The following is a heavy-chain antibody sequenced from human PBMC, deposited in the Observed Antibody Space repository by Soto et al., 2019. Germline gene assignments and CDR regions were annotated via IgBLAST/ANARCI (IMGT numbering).Heavy chain of an antibody. V-gene: IGHV1-69*04. CDR1: GGTFSSYT. Sequence: SVKVSCKASGGTFSSYTISWVRQAPGQGLEWMGRIIPILGIANYAQKFQGRVTITADKSTSTAYMELSSLRSEDTAVYYCARDKVAARLGNYYYYMYVWGKGTTVTVSS. CDR3: ARDKVAARLGNYYYYMYV. CDR2: IIPILGIA. J-gene: IGHJ6*03. D-gene: IGHD6-6*01.